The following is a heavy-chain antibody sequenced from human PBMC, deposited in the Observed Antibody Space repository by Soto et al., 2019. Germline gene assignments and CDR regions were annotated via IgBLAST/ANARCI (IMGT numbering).Heavy chain of an antibody. CDR2: IYYSGSS. J-gene: IGHJ5*02. V-gene: IGHV4-30-4*01. CDR1: GGSVSSPESY. D-gene: IGHD4-17*01. Sequence: SETLSLTCTVSGGSVSSPESYWSWIRQSPGKGLEWIGHIYYSGSSDYNPSLKSRFTISLDTSKNQFYLKLNSVTAADTAVYYCARAGGDYRFGWFDPWGQGALVTVSS. CDR3: ARAGGDYRFGWFDP.